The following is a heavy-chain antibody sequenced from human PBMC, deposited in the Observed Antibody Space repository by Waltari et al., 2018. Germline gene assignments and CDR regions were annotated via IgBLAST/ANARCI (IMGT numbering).Heavy chain of an antibody. CDR3: AKDRTDCSGGSCYFAWFDP. Sequence: EVQLLESGGGLVQPGGSLRLSCAASGFTFSSYAMSWVRQAPGKGLEWVSAISGSGGSTYYADSVKGRFTISRDNSKNTLYLQMNSLRAEDTAVYYCAKDRTDCSGGSCYFAWFDPWGQGTLVTVSS. V-gene: IGHV3-23*01. J-gene: IGHJ5*02. D-gene: IGHD2-15*01. CDR1: GFTFSSYA. CDR2: ISGSGGST.